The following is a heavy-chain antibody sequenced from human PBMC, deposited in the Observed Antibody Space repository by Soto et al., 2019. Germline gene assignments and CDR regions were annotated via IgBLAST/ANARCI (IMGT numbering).Heavy chain of an antibody. CDR2: INAHSGGT. CDR3: AKDLTRQLAYWLDP. D-gene: IGHD6-6*01. Sequence: ASVKVSCKASGFSFTGYYIHWLRQAPGQGLEWMGWINAHSGGTEYAQKFQGRVTLTRDTSIATAYLTLTSLTSDDTALYYCAKDLTRQLAYWLDPWGQGTQVTSPQ. CDR1: GFSFTGYY. J-gene: IGHJ5*02. V-gene: IGHV1-2*02.